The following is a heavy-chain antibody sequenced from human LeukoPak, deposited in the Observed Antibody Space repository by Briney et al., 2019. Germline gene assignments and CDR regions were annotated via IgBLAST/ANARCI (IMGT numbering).Heavy chain of an antibody. V-gene: IGHV3-21*01. CDR1: GFTFSNYW. Sequence: GGSLRLSCEASGFTFSNYWLGWVRQAPGEGLEWVSSISRSSSYMYYADSVKGRFTISRDNAKSSLYLQMNSLRAEDTAVYYCERGDIVEKGVDYWGQGTLVTVSS. D-gene: IGHD5-12*01. CDR2: ISRSSSYM. CDR3: ERGDIVEKGVDY. J-gene: IGHJ4*02.